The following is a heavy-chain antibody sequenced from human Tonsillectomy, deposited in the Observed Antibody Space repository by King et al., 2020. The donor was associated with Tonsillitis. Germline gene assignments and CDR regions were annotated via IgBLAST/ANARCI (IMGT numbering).Heavy chain of an antibody. D-gene: IGHD2-2*01. V-gene: IGHV3-33*05. J-gene: IGHJ3*02. Sequence: VQLVESGGGVVQPGRSLRLSCAASGFTFSSYGMHWVRQAPGKGLEWVAIISHDGSNKYYADSVKGRFTISRDNSKNTLYLQMNSLRAEDTAIYYCARDYGRYCTSTNCYGVAFDIWGQGTMVTVSS. CDR1: GFTFSSYG. CDR3: ARDYGRYCTSTNCYGVAFDI. CDR2: ISHDGSNK.